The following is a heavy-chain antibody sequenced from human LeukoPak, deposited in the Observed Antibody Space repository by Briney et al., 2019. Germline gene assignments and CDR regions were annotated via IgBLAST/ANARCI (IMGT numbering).Heavy chain of an antibody. D-gene: IGHD2-2*01. V-gene: IGHV3-73*01. CDR3: ARQTNSCQDY. CDR2: IRGNYET. Sequence: GGSLRLSCTASGFTLSGSHMHWVRQAPGKGLEWGGHIRGNYETAYSASVKGRFTISRDDSKNMAYLHMNSLRSEDTGFYFGARQTNSCQDYWGQGTLV. J-gene: IGHJ4*02. CDR1: GFTLSGSH.